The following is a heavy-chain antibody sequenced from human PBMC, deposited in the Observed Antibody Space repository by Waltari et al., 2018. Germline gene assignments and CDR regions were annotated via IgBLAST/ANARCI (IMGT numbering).Heavy chain of an antibody. CDR1: GFSFDDYA. V-gene: IGHV3-9*01. CDR2: ICGKRSSI. Sequence: EVQLVESGGGLVQPGRSLRLSCAASGFSFDDYAMHWVRQAPRKGLGWVSGICGKRSSIGYADSVKGRVTIARDNAKNSLYLKMNSLGAEDTALYYGAKATGDIVATSYFDYWGQGTLVTVSS. CDR3: AKATGDIVATSYFDY. D-gene: IGHD5-12*01. J-gene: IGHJ4*02.